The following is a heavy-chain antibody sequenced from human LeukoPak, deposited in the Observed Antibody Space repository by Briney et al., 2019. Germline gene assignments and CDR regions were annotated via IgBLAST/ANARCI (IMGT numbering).Heavy chain of an antibody. CDR1: GFTFSSHL. Sequence: GGSLRLSCAASGFTFSSHLMTWVRQAPGKGLEWVANIYQDGREKYYAGSVKGRFTISRDNAKNSLFLQMDSLRAEDTAVYYCAGERPSSTWYDYWGQGTLVTVSS. V-gene: IGHV3-7*01. D-gene: IGHD6-13*01. CDR3: AGERPSSTWYDY. CDR2: IYQDGREK. J-gene: IGHJ4*02.